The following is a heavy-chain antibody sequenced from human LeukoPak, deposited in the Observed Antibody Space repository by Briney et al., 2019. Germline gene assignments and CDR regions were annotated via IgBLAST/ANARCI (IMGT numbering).Heavy chain of an antibody. J-gene: IGHJ5*02. CDR1: GGTFSSYA. CDR3: ARLASVVLNWFDP. D-gene: IGHD2-2*03. CDR2: IIPIFGTA. Sequence: RASVKVSCKASGGTFSSYAISWVRQAPGQGLEWMGGIIPIFGTANYAQKFQGRVTITADESTSTAYMELSSLRSEDTAVYYCARLASVVLNWFDPWGQGTLVTVSS. V-gene: IGHV1-69*13.